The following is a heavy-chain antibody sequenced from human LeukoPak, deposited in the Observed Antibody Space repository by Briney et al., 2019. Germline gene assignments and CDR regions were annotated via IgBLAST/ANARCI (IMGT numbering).Heavy chain of an antibody. Sequence: PGRSLRLSCAASGFTFSSYAMHWVRQTPGKGLEWVAVISYDGSNTYYADSVKGRFTISRDNSKNTLYLQMNSLRADDTAIYYCAKDGGNYYGHPFDYWGQGTLVTVSS. CDR2: ISYDGSNT. D-gene: IGHD1-26*01. CDR1: GFTFSSYA. CDR3: AKDGGNYYGHPFDY. J-gene: IGHJ4*02. V-gene: IGHV3-30*18.